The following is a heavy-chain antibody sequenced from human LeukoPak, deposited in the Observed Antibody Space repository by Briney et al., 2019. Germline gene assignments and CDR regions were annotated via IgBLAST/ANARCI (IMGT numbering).Heavy chain of an antibody. V-gene: IGHV1-8*01. D-gene: IGHD2-2*01. J-gene: IGHJ4*02. CDR3: ARSGGDGYCSTTLCRAASD. CDR2: MNPNSGNT. CDR1: GYTFSSYD. Sequence: GASVKVSCKASGYTFSSYDINWVRQATGQGLEWMGWMNPNSGNTGYAQKFQGRVTMTRNTSISTAYMELSSLRSEDTAVYYCARSGGDGYCSTTLCRAASDWGQGTLATVSS.